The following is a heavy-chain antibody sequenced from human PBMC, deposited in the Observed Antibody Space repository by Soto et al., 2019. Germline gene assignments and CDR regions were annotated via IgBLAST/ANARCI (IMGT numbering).Heavy chain of an antibody. CDR2: ISAYNGNT. V-gene: IGHV1-18*01. Sequence: ASVKVSCKASGYTFTSYGISWVRQAPGQGLEWMGWISAYNGNTNYAQKFQGRVTMTTDTSTDTAYMELSSLRSEDTAVYYCAISSGYLYNWFDPWGQGTLVTVSS. J-gene: IGHJ5*02. CDR3: AISSGYLYNWFDP. D-gene: IGHD3-22*01. CDR1: GYTFTSYG.